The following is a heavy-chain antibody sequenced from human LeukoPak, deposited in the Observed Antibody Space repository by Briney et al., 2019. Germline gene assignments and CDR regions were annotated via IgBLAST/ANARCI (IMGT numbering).Heavy chain of an antibody. D-gene: IGHD2-2*01. CDR1: GYTFTVYY. J-gene: IGHJ4*02. CDR2: INPNSGGT. CDR3: ARVMGPAADG. V-gene: IGHV1-2*02. Sequence: ASVKVSCKASGYTFTVYYIHWVRQAPGQGLEWMGWINPNSGGTNYAQKFQGRVTMTRDTSISTAYMELSRLRSDDTAVYYCARVMGPAADGWGQGTLVTVSS.